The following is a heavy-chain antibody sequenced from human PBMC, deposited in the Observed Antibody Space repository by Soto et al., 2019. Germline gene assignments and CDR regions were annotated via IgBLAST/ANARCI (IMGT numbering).Heavy chain of an antibody. CDR3: ARGHKGLEV. J-gene: IGHJ6*02. CDR2: IKQDGSEK. CDR1: GLVFSSFW. Sequence: PGGSLRLSCEASGLVFSSFWMSWVRQAPGKGLEWVAYIKQDGSEKYYVDSVKGRFTISRDNPKSSLYLQMNNLRAEDTAVYYCARGHKGLEVWGQGTTVTVYS. V-gene: IGHV3-7*01.